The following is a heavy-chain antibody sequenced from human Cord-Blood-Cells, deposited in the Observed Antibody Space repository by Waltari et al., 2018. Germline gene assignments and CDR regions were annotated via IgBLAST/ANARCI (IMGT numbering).Heavy chain of an antibody. J-gene: IGHJ4*02. Sequence: QVQLVESGGGVVQPGRSLRLSCAASGFTFSSYGMHWVRQAPGKGLAWVAVIWYDGSNKYYADSVKGRFTISRDNSKNTLYLQMNSLRAEDTAVYYCARGGYCSSTSCYEGGFDYWGQGTLVTVSS. D-gene: IGHD2-2*01. CDR3: ARGGYCSSTSCYEGGFDY. V-gene: IGHV3-33*01. CDR2: IWYDGSNK. CDR1: GFTFSSYG.